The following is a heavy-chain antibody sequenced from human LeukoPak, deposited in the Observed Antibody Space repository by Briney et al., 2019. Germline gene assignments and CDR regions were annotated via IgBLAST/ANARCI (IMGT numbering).Heavy chain of an antibody. D-gene: IGHD6-13*01. J-gene: IGHJ4*02. CDR3: ARGSSPIAAAGVTYDY. Sequence: SETLSLTCTVSGGSISSYYWSWIRQPAGQGLEWIGRIYTSGSTNYNPSLKSRVTMSVDTSKNQFSLKLSSVTAADTAVYYCARGSSPIAAAGVTYDYWGQGTLVTVSS. CDR1: GGSISSYY. CDR2: IYTSGST. V-gene: IGHV4-4*07.